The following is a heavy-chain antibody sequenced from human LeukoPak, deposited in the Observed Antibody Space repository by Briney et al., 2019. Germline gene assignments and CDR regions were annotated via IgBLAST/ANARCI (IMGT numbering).Heavy chain of an antibody. V-gene: IGHV3-21*01. Sequence: GGSLRLSCAASRFTFSSYSMSWVRQAPGKGLEWVSSISISSTYIYYADSVKGRFTISRDNAKNSLYLQLNSLRAEDTAVYYCARGSRYDSSGYYPYYFDYWGQGTLVTVSS. J-gene: IGHJ4*02. CDR3: ARGSRYDSSGYYPYYFDY. CDR1: RFTFSSYS. D-gene: IGHD3-22*01. CDR2: ISISSTYI.